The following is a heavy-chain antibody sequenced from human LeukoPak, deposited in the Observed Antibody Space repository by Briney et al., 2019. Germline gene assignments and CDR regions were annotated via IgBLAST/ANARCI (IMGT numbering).Heavy chain of an antibody. D-gene: IGHD6-25*01. J-gene: IGHJ5*02. V-gene: IGHV1-2*02. CDR3: ARDIPNSGYTSDH. Sequence: GASVKVSCKASGYIFTGYDMHWVRQAPGQGLEWMGYVNPNTGDTNYAQEFQGRVTMTRDMSISTAYMELSSLTSDDTAVYYCARDIPNSGYTSDHWGQGTLVTVSS. CDR1: GYIFTGYD. CDR2: VNPNTGDT.